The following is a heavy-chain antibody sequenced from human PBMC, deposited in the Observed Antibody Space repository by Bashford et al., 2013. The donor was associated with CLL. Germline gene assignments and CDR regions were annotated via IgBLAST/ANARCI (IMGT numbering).Heavy chain of an antibody. Sequence: SETLSLTCTVSGDSISGSNDYWGCIRQSPEKGLEWIASIYNSGNTYYSPSFRSRVTISVDTSKNEFSLRLTSVTAADTAVYYCARSSYCRSGKCGHFYGFDVWGQGTTVTVSS. J-gene: IGHJ6*02. D-gene: IGHD2-2*01. CDR2: IYNSGNT. V-gene: IGHV4-39*01. CDR3: ARSSYCRSGKCGHFYGFDV. CDR1: GDSISGSNDY.